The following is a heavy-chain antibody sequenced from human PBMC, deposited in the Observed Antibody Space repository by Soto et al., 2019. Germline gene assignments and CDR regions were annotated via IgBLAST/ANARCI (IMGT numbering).Heavy chain of an antibody. Sequence: GGSLRLSCAASGFTFSSYGMHWVRQAPGKGLEWVAVISYDGSNKYYADSVKGRFTISRDNSKNTLYLQMNSLRAEDTAVYYCAKDLTAMVFGPFDYWGQGTLVTVSS. J-gene: IGHJ4*02. V-gene: IGHV3-30*18. CDR1: GFTFSSYG. CDR3: AKDLTAMVFGPFDY. CDR2: ISYDGSNK. D-gene: IGHD5-18*01.